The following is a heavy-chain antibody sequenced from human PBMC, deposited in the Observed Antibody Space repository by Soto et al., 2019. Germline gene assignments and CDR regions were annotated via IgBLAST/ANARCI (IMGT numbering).Heavy chain of an antibody. CDR2: IIPIFGTA. Sequence: QVQLVQSGAEVKKPGSSVKVSCKASGGTFSSYAISWVRQAPGQGLEWMGGIIPIFGTANYAQKFQGRVTITADESTTTAYTELSSLRSEDTAIYYCARGQFMVVAAGRGSDYYYYGMDVWSQGTTVTVSS. J-gene: IGHJ6*02. V-gene: IGHV1-69*12. CDR3: ARGQFMVVAAGRGSDYYYYGMDV. D-gene: IGHD6-13*01. CDR1: GGTFSSYA.